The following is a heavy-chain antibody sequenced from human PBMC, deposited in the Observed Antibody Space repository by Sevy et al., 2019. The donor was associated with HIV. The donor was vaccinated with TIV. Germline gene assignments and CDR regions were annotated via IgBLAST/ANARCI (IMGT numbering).Heavy chain of an antibody. J-gene: IGHJ4*02. CDR1: GGSISSYY. Sequence: SETLSLTCTVSGGSISSYYWSWIRPPAGKGLEWIGRIYTSGSTNYNPSLKSRVTMSVDTSKNQFSLKLSSVTAADTAVYYCARVAGYSSGWWGYYFDYWGQGTLVTVSS. V-gene: IGHV4-4*07. CDR2: IYTSGST. CDR3: ARVAGYSSGWWGYYFDY. D-gene: IGHD6-19*01.